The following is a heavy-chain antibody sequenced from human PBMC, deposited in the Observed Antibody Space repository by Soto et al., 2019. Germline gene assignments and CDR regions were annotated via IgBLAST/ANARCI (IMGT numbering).Heavy chain of an antibody. J-gene: IGHJ5*02. Sequence: EVQLVESGGGLVQPGGSLRLSCAASGLTFSSYWMSWVRQAPGKGLEWVANIKQDGSEKYYVDSVKGRFTISRDNAKNSLYLQMNSLRAEDTAVYYCARSKAARLNWFDPWGLGTLVTVSS. CDR2: IKQDGSEK. CDR3: ARSKAARLNWFDP. V-gene: IGHV3-7*01. CDR1: GLTFSSYW. D-gene: IGHD6-6*01.